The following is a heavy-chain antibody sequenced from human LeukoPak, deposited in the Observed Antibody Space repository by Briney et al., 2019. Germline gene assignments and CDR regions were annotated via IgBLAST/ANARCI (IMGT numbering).Heavy chain of an antibody. CDR2: ISSSGSTI. J-gene: IGHJ6*02. CDR3: ARERPAIANYRYYYGMDV. Sequence: GGSLRLSCAASGFTFSDYYMSWIRQAPGKGLEWVSYISSSGSTIYYADSVKGRFTISRANAKNSMYLRMNSLRAEDTAVYYCARERPAIANYRYYYGMDVWGQGTTVTVSS. D-gene: IGHD4/OR15-4a*01. V-gene: IGHV3-11*01. CDR1: GFTFSDYY.